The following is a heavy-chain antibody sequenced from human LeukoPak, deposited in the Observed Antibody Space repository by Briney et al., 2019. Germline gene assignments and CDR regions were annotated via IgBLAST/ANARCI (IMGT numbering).Heavy chain of an antibody. J-gene: IGHJ5*02. Sequence: GASVKVSCKASGYTFTGYYMHWVRQAPGQGLEWMGWINPNSGGTNYAQKFQGRVTMTRDTSISTAYMELSRLRSDDMAVYYCAREQGYSYGSNWFDPWGQGTLVTVSS. V-gene: IGHV1-2*02. CDR3: AREQGYSYGSNWFDP. CDR2: INPNSGGT. D-gene: IGHD5-18*01. CDR1: GYTFTGYY.